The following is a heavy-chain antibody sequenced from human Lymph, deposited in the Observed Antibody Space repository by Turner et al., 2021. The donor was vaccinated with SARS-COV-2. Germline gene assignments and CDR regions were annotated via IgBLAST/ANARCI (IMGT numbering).Heavy chain of an antibody. CDR1: GSTFSSYA. V-gene: IGHV3-30-3*01. D-gene: IGHD2-15*01. Sequence: QVQLVESGGGVVQPGGSLRLSCAASGSTFSSYAMHWVRKGPGKGLEWVALISYDGSNKDYADYVKGRFTISRDNSKNTLYLQMNSLRAEDTAVYYCARDGGGYLDYWGQGTLVTVSS. CDR3: ARDGGGYLDY. CDR2: ISYDGSNK. J-gene: IGHJ4*02.